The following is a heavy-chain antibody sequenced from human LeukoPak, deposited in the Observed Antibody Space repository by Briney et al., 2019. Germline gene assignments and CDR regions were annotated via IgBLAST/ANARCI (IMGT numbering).Heavy chain of an antibody. J-gene: IGHJ4*02. D-gene: IGHD4-17*01. CDR3: ASNDYRDEGIDS. Sequence: GGSLRLSCAASGFTFSSFGMHWVRQAPGKGLEWVAVIWYDGSNKYYADSVRGRFTISRDNAENSLFLQMNSLRAEDTAVNFCASNDYRDEGIDSWGQGTLVTVSS. CDR1: GFTFSSFG. CDR2: IWYDGSNK. V-gene: IGHV3-33*03.